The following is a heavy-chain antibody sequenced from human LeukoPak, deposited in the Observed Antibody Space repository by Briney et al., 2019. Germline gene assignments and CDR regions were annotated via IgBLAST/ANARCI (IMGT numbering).Heavy chain of an antibody. D-gene: IGHD6-13*01. CDR2: IYYSGST. CDR1: GGSISSYY. CDR3: ARVEGAVAGTAVPLYRY. V-gene: IGHV4-59*01. J-gene: IGHJ4*02. Sequence: SETLSLTCTVSGGSISSYYWSWIRQPPGKGLEWIGYIYYSGSTNYNPSLKSRVTISVDTSKNQFSLKLSSVTAADTAVYYCARVEGAVAGTAVPLYRYWGQGTLVTVSS.